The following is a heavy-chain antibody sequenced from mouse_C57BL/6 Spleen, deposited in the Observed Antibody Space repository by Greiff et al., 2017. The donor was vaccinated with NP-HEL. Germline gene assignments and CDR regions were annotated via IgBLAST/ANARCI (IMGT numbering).Heavy chain of an antibody. Sequence: DVMLVESGGGLVQPGGSLKLSCAASGFTFSDYYMYWVRQTPEKRLEWVAYISNGGGSTYYPDTVKGRFTISRDNAKNTLYLQMSRLKSEDTAMYYCATDSSGFGYWGQGTTLTVSS. CDR1: GFTFSDYY. CDR2: ISNGGGST. J-gene: IGHJ2*01. V-gene: IGHV5-12*01. D-gene: IGHD3-2*02. CDR3: ATDSSGFGY.